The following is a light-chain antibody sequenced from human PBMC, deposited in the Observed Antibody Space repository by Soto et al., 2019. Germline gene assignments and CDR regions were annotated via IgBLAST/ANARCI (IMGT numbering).Light chain of an antibody. CDR1: QDIITW. Sequence: DIQMTQSPSTLSASVGDRVTITCRASQDIITWLAWYQQKPGKAPKLLIYKASSLESGVPSRFSGSGSGTEFTLTISSLQPDDFATYYCQQYHSYSRTFGQGTKMEI. J-gene: IGKJ1*01. CDR2: KAS. V-gene: IGKV1-5*03. CDR3: QQYHSYSRT.